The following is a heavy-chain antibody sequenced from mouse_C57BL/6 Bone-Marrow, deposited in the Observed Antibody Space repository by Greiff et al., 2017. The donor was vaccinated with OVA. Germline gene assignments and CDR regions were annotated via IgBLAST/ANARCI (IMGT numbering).Heavy chain of an antibody. CDR1: GFTFSDAW. V-gene: IGHV6-6*01. CDR2: IRNKANNHAS. D-gene: IGHD1-1*01. CDR3: TRDYYGIYAMDY. Sequence: EVQLQESGGGLVQPGASMKLSCAASGFTFSDAWMDWVRQSPEKGLEWVAEIRNKANNHASYYALSVKGRFTISRDDSKGSVYRQMNSLRTEDTGIYYCTRDYYGIYAMDYWGQGTSVTVSS. J-gene: IGHJ4*01.